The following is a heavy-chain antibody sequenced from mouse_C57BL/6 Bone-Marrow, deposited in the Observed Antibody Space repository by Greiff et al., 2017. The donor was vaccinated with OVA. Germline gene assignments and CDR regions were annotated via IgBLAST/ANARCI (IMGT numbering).Heavy chain of an antibody. CDR1: GFTFSRYA. D-gene: IGHD2-5*01. CDR2: ISSGGDYI. CDR3: TRDYSNYGYYAMDY. Sequence: EVKVVESGEGLVKPGGSLKLSCAASGFTFSRYAMSWVRQTPEKRLEWVAYISSGGDYIYYADTVKGRFTISRDNARNTLYLQMSSLKSEDTAMYYCTRDYSNYGYYAMDYWGQGTSVTVSS. J-gene: IGHJ4*01. V-gene: IGHV5-9-1*02.